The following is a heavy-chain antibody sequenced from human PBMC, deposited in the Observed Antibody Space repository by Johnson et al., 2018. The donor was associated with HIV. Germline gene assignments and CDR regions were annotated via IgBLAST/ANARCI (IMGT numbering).Heavy chain of an antibody. J-gene: IGHJ3*02. Sequence: QVQLVESGGGLVKPGGSLRLSCAASGFTFSDYYMSWIRQAPGKGLEWVSYISSSGTIVYYADSVKGRFTISRDNAKNSLSLQINSLRADDTAVYYCARGRPSGSHDAFDIWGQGTMVTVSS. CDR3: ARGRPSGSHDAFDI. CDR2: ISSSGTIV. D-gene: IGHD3-22*01. CDR1: GFTFSDYY. V-gene: IGHV3-11*04.